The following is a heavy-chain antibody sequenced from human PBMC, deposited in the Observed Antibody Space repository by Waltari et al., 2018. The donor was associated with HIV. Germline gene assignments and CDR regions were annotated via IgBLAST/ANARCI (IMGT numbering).Heavy chain of an antibody. J-gene: IGHJ5*02. Sequence: EVQLVQSGAEVKKPGESLKISCKGSGYSFTSYWIGWVRQMPGKVLEGMGIIYPGDSYTIYSPSFQGQVTISADKSISTAYLQWSSLKASDTAMYYCARRAVRGGNWFDPWGQGILVTVSS. V-gene: IGHV5-51*03. D-gene: IGHD3-10*01. CDR3: ARRAVRGGNWFDP. CDR1: GYSFTSYW. CDR2: IYPGDSYT.